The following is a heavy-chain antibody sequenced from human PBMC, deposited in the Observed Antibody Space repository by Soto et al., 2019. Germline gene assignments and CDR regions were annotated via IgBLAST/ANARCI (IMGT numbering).Heavy chain of an antibody. Sequence: ASVKVSCKASGYTFTSYAMHWVRQAPGQRLEWMGWINAGNGNTKYSQKFQGRVTITRDTSASTAYMELSSLRSEDTAVYYCARAPGGRAAARPIDYWGQGTLVTVSS. V-gene: IGHV1-3*01. J-gene: IGHJ4*02. CDR1: GYTFTSYA. CDR2: INAGNGNT. D-gene: IGHD6-6*01. CDR3: ARAPGGRAAARPIDY.